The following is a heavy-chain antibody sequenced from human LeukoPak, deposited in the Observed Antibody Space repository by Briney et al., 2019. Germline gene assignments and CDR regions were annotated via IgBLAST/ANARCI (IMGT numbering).Heavy chain of an antibody. CDR3: ARVVLLWLGELSGAFDI. J-gene: IGHJ3*02. CDR2: IKQDGSEK. D-gene: IGHD3-10*01. Sequence: GGSLRLSCAASGFTFSSYWMSWVRQAPGKGLEWVANIKQDGSEKYYVDSVKGRFTISRDNAKNSLYLQMNSLRAEDTAVYYCARVVLLWLGELSGAFDIWGQGTMVTVSS. V-gene: IGHV3-7*01. CDR1: GFTFSSYW.